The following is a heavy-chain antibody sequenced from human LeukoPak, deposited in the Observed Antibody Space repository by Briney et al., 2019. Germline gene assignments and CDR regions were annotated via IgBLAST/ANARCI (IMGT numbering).Heavy chain of an antibody. D-gene: IGHD3-22*01. V-gene: IGHV4-59*12. CDR2: IYYSGST. CDR3: ARDSGVYDSSGYFDY. J-gene: IGHJ4*02. Sequence: SETLSLTCTVSGGSISSYYWSWIRQPPGKGLEWIGYIYYSGSTYYNPSLKSRVTISVDTSKNQFSLKLSSVTAADTAVYYCARDSGVYDSSGYFDYWGQGTLVTVSS. CDR1: GGSISSYY.